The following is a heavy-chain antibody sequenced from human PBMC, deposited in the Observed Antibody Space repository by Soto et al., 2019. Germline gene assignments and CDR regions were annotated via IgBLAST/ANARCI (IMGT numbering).Heavy chain of an antibody. CDR3: ATEMRANNGRFDN. CDR1: VFPFGANA. Sequence: VGSLRLSCVVSVFPFGANAMSCVRHAPGKGLEWVSGLSNTGRRTSYADSVKGRFNISRDNSEKTVYLQMNSLRVEDTAVYYCATEMRANNGRFDNRGQGTPVTVSS. CDR2: LSNTGRRT. V-gene: IGHV3-23*01. J-gene: IGHJ4*02. D-gene: IGHD2-8*01.